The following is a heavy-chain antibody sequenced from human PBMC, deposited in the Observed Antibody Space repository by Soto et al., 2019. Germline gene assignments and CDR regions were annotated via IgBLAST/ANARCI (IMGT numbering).Heavy chain of an antibody. V-gene: IGHV3-23*01. CDR1: GFTFSSYA. CDR3: AKLMSRLQLWSTYYYHYGMDV. D-gene: IGHD5-18*01. Sequence: GGSLRLSCAASGFTFSSYAMSWVRQAPGKGLEWVSAISGSGGSTYYADSVKGRFTISRDNSKNTLYLQMNSLRAEDTAVYYCAKLMSRLQLWSTYYYHYGMDVWGQGTTVTVSS. J-gene: IGHJ6*02. CDR2: ISGSGGST.